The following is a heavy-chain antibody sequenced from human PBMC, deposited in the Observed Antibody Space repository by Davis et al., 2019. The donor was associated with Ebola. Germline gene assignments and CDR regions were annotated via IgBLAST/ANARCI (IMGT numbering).Heavy chain of an antibody. CDR3: ARHPGIIAVAGAFDY. CDR1: GGSISSSSYY. J-gene: IGHJ4*02. Sequence: PSETLSLTCTVSGGSISSSSYYWGWIRQPPGKGLEWIGSIYYSGSTYYKPSLKSRVTISVDTSKNQFSLKLSSVTAADTAVYYCARHPGIIAVAGAFDYWGQGTLVTVSS. CDR2: IYYSGST. D-gene: IGHD6-19*01. V-gene: IGHV4-39*01.